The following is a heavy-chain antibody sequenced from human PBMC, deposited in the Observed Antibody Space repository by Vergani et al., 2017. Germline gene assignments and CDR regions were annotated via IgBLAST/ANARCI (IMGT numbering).Heavy chain of an antibody. CDR1: GFTFSSYA. CDR3: ARGIDGGEFYYYYGMDV. Sequence: QVQLVESGGGVVQPGRSLRLSCAASGFTFSSYAMHWVRPAPGKGLEWVAVISYDGSNKYYADSVKGRFTSSRDNSKNTLYLQMNSLRAEDTAVYYCARGIDGGEFYYYYGMDVWGQGTTVTVSS. V-gene: IGHV3-30*01. J-gene: IGHJ6*02. D-gene: IGHD5-24*01. CDR2: ISYDGSNK.